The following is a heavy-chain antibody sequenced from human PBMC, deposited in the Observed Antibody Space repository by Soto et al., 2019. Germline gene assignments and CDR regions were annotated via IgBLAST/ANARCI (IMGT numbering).Heavy chain of an antibody. D-gene: IGHD5-18*01. CDR3: ARDRLLATAGTARHYFGLDV. V-gene: IGHV4-31*03. CDR1: GGSIRSGGYY. CDR2: IYYSGNT. Sequence: SETLSLTCTVSGGSIRSGGYYWSWVRQNPRKGLEWIGNIYYSGNTYYNPSLKSRLTISVDTSKNQFSLNLSSVTAADTAVYYCARDRLLATAGTARHYFGLDVWGQGTTVTVSS. J-gene: IGHJ6*02.